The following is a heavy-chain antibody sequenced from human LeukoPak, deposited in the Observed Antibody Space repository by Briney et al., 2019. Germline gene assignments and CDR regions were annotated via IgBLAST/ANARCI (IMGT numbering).Heavy chain of an antibody. CDR1: GGSISNYY. J-gene: IGHJ1*01. D-gene: IGHD6-19*01. V-gene: IGHV4-59*01. CDR3: ARGYSRDWGLQYFQH. Sequence: SETLSLTCTVSGGSISNYYGSWIRQPPGKGLEWIGYIYSRGSTSYNPSLKRRVTMSVDTSKNQFSLKLTSVTAADTAVYHCARGYSRDWGLQYFQHWGQGTLVTVSS. CDR2: IYSRGST.